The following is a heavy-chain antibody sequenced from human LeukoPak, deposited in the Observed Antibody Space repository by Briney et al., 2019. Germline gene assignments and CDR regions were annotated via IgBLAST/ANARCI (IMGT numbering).Heavy chain of an antibody. J-gene: IGHJ5*02. V-gene: IGHV4-39*07. Sequence: PSETLSLTCTVSGGSISSSSYYWGWIRQPPGKGLEWIGSIYYSGSTYYNPSLKSRVTISVDTSKNQFSLKPSSVTAADTAVYYCARPVFPAAARWFDPWGQGTLVTISS. CDR2: IYYSGST. CDR1: GGSISSSSYY. CDR3: ARPVFPAAARWFDP. D-gene: IGHD6-13*01.